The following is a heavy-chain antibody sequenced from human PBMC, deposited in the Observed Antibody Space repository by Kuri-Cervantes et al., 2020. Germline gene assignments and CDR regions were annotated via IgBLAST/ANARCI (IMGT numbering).Heavy chain of an antibody. CDR1: GYNFANYW. CDR2: IYPGDSDT. J-gene: IGHJ4*02. V-gene: IGHV5-51*01. D-gene: IGHD2-15*01. CDR3: ASSLFATQFDH. Sequence: KVSCKGSGYNFANYWIGWVRQMPGKGLEWMGIIYPGDSDTRYSPSFQGQVTTSADKSISTAYLQWSSLKASDTAMYYCASSLFATQFDHWGQGTLITVSS.